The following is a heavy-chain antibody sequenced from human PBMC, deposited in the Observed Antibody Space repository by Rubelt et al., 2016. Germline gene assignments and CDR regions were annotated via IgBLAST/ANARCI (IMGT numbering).Heavy chain of an antibody. CDR2: INHSGST. D-gene: IGHD1-26*01. CDR1: GGSFSGYY. J-gene: IGHJ6*02. Sequence: QVQLQQWGAGLLKPSETLSLTCAVYGGSFSGYYWSWIRQPPGKGLEWIGEINHSGSTNYNPSLKSRVTISVEPSKNQFSLKLGSVTAADTAVYYCARGRMGFHYYYYGMDVWGQGTTVTVSS. V-gene: IGHV4-34*01. CDR3: ARGRMGFHYYYYGMDV.